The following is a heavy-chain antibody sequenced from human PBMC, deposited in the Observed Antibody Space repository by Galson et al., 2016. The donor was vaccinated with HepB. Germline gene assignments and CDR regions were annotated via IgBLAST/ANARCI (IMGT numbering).Heavy chain of an antibody. J-gene: IGHJ1*01. D-gene: IGHD2-15*01. CDR1: GFTFSGYA. V-gene: IGHV3-23*01. Sequence: SLRLSCAASGFTFSGYAMTWVRQAPGKGLEWVSGVSGHAGSTYYADSVKGRFAISRDNFKNTLYLQMNSLRADDTAVYYCAKANIIMVTLGVFLDTWGQGTLVTVSS. CDR2: VSGHAGST. CDR3: AKANIIMVTLGVFLDT.